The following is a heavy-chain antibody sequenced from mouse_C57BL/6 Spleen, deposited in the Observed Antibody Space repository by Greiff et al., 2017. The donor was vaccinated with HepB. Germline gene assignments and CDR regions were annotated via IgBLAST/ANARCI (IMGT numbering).Heavy chain of an antibody. D-gene: IGHD1-1*01. CDR2: IDPNSGGT. CDR3: AADYGSSLGYAMDY. V-gene: IGHV1-72*01. Sequence: VQLQQSGAELVKPGASVKLSCKASGYTFTSYWMHWVKQRPGRGLEWIGRIDPNSGGTKYNEKFKSKATLTVDKPSSTAYMQLSSLTSEDSAVYYCAADYGSSLGYAMDYWGQGTSVTVSS. J-gene: IGHJ4*01. CDR1: GYTFTSYW.